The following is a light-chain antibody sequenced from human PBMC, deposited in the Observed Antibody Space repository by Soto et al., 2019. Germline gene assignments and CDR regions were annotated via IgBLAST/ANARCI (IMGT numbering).Light chain of an antibody. CDR2: YVF. J-gene: IGKJ4*01. CDR1: QNIWNK. CDR3: QHYNDWPLT. Sequence: EIVMTQSPATLSVSPGERVTLSCRASQNIWNKLAWYQQRPGQIPRLLMYYVFYRASGIPARFTGSGSHTELTLTINSRQSEDFAVYYCQHYNDWPLTFGGGTKVDIK. V-gene: IGKV3-15*01.